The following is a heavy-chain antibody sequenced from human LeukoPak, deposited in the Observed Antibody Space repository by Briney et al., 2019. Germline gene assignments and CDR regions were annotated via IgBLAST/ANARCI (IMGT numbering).Heavy chain of an antibody. D-gene: IGHD2-8*01. Sequence: GGSLRLSCAASGFTFSSYGMHWVRQAPGKGLEWVTLISYDGSNKYYADSVKGRFTISRDNSKNTLYLLMNSLSAEDTAVYYCAKVKGSWSSYYGMDVWGQGTTVSVSS. J-gene: IGHJ6*02. CDR2: ISYDGSNK. V-gene: IGHV3-30*18. CDR1: GFTFSSYG. CDR3: AKVKGSWSSYYGMDV.